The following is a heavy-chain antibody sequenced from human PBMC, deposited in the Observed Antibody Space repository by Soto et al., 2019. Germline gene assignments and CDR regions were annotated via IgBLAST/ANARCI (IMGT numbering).Heavy chain of an antibody. CDR2: IYHSGST. D-gene: IGHD6-6*01. J-gene: IGHJ6*02. CDR3: ATSVAARGGMDV. V-gene: IGHV4-30-2*01. Sequence: SETLSLTCAVSGGSISSGGYSWSWIRQPPGKGLEWIGYIYHSGSTYYNPSLKSRVTISVDRSKNQFSLKLSSVTAADTTVYYCATSVAARGGMDVWGQATTVTVSS. CDR1: GGSISSGGYS.